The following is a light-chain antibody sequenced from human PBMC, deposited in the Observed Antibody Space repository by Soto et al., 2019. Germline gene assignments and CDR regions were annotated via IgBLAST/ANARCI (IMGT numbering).Light chain of an antibody. CDR1: QSVSSY. J-gene: IGKJ4*01. Sequence: EIVLTQSPATLSLSPGERATLSCRASQSVSSYLAWYQQKPGQAPRLLIYDASNRATGIPARFSGSGSGTDFPLTISSLEPEDFAVYYCHQRSNSPTFGGGTKVEIK. CDR3: HQRSNSPT. CDR2: DAS. V-gene: IGKV3-11*01.